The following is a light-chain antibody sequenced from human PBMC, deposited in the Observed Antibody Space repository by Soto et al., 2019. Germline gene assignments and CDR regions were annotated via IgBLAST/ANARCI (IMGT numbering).Light chain of an antibody. CDR3: SSFASSNTWV. CDR2: EVT. V-gene: IGLV2-8*01. Sequence: QPVLTQPPSASGSPGQSVTISCTGTSSDVGAYNYVSWYQQHAGKAPKLVIYEVTKRPSGVPDRFSGSKSANTASLTVSGLQAEDEADYYCSSFASSNTWVFGGGTQLTVL. J-gene: IGLJ3*02. CDR1: SSDVGAYNY.